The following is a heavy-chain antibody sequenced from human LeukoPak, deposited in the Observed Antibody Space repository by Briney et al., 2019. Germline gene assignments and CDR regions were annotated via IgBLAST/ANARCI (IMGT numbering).Heavy chain of an antibody. CDR2: IIPILGIA. V-gene: IGHV1-69*04. J-gene: IGHJ4*02. CDR1: GGTFSSYA. CDR3: ARDPPYDSSGYPSDY. D-gene: IGHD3-22*01. Sequence: ASVKVSCKASGGTFSSYAISRVRQAPGQGLEWMGRIIPILGIANYAQKFQGRVTITADKSTSTAYMELSSLRSEDTAVYYCARDPPYDSSGYPSDYWGQGTLVTVSS.